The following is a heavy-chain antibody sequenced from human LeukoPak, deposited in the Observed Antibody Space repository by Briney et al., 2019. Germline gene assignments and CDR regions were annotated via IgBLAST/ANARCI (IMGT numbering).Heavy chain of an antibody. CDR1: GFTFSSYA. CDR2: ISYDGSNK. Sequence: GGSLILSCAASGFTFSSYAMHWVRQAPGKGLEWVAVISYDGSNKYYADSVKGRFTISRDNSKNTLYLQMNSLRAEDTAVYYCARDAFDCSGGSCYSNDAFDIWGQGTMVTVSS. CDR3: ARDAFDCSGGSCYSNDAFDI. D-gene: IGHD2-15*01. V-gene: IGHV3-30*04. J-gene: IGHJ3*02.